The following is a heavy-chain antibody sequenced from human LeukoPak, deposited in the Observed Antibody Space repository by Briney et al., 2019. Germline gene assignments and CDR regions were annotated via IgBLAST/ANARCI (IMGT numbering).Heavy chain of an antibody. CDR3: ARHLDSRGRYFDY. J-gene: IGHJ4*02. CDR1: GGSISSGSHY. D-gene: IGHD3-22*01. V-gene: IGHV4-39*01. Sequence: PSKTLSLTCIVSGGSISSGSHYWAWVRQPPGKGLGWIASMLYSGNTYYNPSLKSRVTISVDTSKNQFFLRLSSVTAADTTVYYCARHLDSRGRYFDYWGQGTLVTVSS. CDR2: MLYSGNT.